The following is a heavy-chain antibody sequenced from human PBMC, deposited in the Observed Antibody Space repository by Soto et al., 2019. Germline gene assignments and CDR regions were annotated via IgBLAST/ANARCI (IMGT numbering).Heavy chain of an antibody. V-gene: IGHV3-33*01. CDR3: ARDYIAGAGIGLYYYGMDV. CDR2: IWYDGSNK. J-gene: IGHJ6*02. D-gene: IGHD6-13*01. CDR1: GFTFSSYD. Sequence: AGGSLRLSCAASGFTFSSYDMHWVRQAPGKGLEWVAVIWYDGSNKYYADSVKGRFTISRDNSKNTLYLQMNSLRAEDTAVYYCARDYIAGAGIGLYYYGMDVWGQGTTGTV.